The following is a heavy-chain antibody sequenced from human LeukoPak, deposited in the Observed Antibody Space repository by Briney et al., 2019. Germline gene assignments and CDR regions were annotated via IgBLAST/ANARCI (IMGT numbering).Heavy chain of an antibody. CDR3: ARDYVRYSSGWYVY. CDR1: GFTFSSYS. CDR2: ISSSSSYI. V-gene: IGHV3-21*01. D-gene: IGHD6-19*01. J-gene: IGHJ4*02. Sequence: GGSLRLSCAASGFTFSSYSMDWVRQAPGKGLEWGSSISSSSSYIYYAGSVKGRFTISRDNAKNSLYLQMNSLRAEDTAVYYCARDYVRYSSGWYVYWGQGTLVTVSS.